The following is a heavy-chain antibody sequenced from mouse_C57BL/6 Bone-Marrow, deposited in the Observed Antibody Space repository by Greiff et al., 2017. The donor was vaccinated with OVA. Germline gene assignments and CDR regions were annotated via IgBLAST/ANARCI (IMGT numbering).Heavy chain of an antibody. Sequence: EVKLVESGPVLVKPGASVKMSCKASGYTFTDYYMNWVKQSHGKSLEWIGVINPYNGGTSYNQKFKGKATLTVDKSSSTAYMELNSLTSEDSAVYYCYWAWFAYWGQGTLVTVSA. J-gene: IGHJ3*01. CDR1: GYTFTDYY. D-gene: IGHD4-1*01. CDR2: INPYNGGT. V-gene: IGHV1-19*01. CDR3: YWAWFAY.